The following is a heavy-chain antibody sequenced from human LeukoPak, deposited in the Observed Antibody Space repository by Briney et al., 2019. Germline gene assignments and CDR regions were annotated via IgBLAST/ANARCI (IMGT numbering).Heavy chain of an antibody. CDR1: GGSISSYY. J-gene: IGHJ4*02. V-gene: IGHV4-59*01. CDR3: ARVATMPSLRSPCFDY. CDR2: IYYSGST. D-gene: IGHD2-2*01. Sequence: SETLSLTCTVSGGSISSYYWSWIRQPPGKGLEWIGYIYYSGSTNYNPFLESRVTISVDTSENQFSLKLSSVTAADTAVYYCARVATMPSLRSPCFDYWGQGTLVTVSS.